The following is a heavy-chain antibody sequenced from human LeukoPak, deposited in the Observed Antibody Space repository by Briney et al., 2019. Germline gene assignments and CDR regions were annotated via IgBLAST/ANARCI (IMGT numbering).Heavy chain of an antibody. CDR3: ARQNSGWYRYFDY. Sequence: GESLKISCKGSGYSFTSYWIGWVRQMPGKGLEWMGIIYPGDSDTRYSPSFQGQVTISADKSISTAYPQWSSLKASDTAMYYCARQNSGWYRYFDYWGQGTLVTVSS. CDR2: IYPGDSDT. V-gene: IGHV5-51*01. D-gene: IGHD6-19*01. CDR1: GYSFTSYW. J-gene: IGHJ4*02.